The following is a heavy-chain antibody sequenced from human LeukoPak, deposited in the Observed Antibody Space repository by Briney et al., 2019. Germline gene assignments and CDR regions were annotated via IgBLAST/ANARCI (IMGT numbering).Heavy chain of an antibody. CDR1: GDSVSNNYAA. V-gene: IGHV6-1*01. Sequence: SQTLSLTCAISGDSVSNNYAAWNWIRQSPSRGLEWLGRTYYRSKWYNDYAVSVKSRITINPDTSKNQFSLQLNSVTPEDTAVYYCARDWWFGELSYPYGMDVWGQGTTVTVSS. CDR3: ARDWWFGELSYPYGMDV. J-gene: IGHJ6*02. D-gene: IGHD3-10*01. CDR2: TYYRSKWYN.